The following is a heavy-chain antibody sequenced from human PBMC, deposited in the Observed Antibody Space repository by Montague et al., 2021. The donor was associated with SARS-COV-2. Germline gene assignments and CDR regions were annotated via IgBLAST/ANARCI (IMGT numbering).Heavy chain of an antibody. CDR2: IYISGST. V-gene: IGHV4-61*02. D-gene: IGHD2-2*01. CDR3: ARTVVVPAAMSRYYGMDV. CDR1: GGSISSGSYY. J-gene: IGHJ6*02. Sequence: TLSLTCSVSGGSISSGSYYRSWIRQPAGKGLEWIGRIYISGSTNYNPSLKSRVTMSVDTSKNHFSLRLSSVTAADTAVYYCARTVVVPAAMSRYYGMDVWGQGTSVTVSS.